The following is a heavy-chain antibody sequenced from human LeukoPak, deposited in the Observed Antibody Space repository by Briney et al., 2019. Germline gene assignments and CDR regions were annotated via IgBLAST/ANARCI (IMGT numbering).Heavy chain of an antibody. CDR2: IYYSGST. Sequence: PSETLSLTCTVSGGSIRSSRYYWGWIRQPPGKGLEWIGSIYYSGSTYYNPSLKSRVTTSVDTSKDQFSLKLSSVTAADTAVYYCASGGWLFFDYWGQGTLVTVSS. J-gene: IGHJ4*02. D-gene: IGHD6-19*01. CDR1: GGSIRSSRYY. CDR3: ASGGWLFFDY. V-gene: IGHV4-39*07.